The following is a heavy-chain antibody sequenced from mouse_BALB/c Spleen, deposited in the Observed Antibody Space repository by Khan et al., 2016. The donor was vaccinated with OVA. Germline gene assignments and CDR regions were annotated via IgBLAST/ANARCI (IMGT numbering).Heavy chain of an antibody. CDR1: GYTFTNYG. CDR3: ARVGNYWYFDV. J-gene: IGHJ1*01. V-gene: IGHV9-3-1*01. Sequence: QIQLVQSGPELKKPGETVKISCKASGYTFTNYGMNWVKQAPGKALKWMGWINTYTGEPTYADDFKGRFAFSLETSASTAYLQINNLKHEDTATYFCARVGNYWYFDVWGAGTTVTVSS. D-gene: IGHD2-1*01. CDR2: INTYTGEP.